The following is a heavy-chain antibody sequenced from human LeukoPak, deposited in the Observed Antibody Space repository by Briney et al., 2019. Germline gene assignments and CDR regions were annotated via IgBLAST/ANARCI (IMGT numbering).Heavy chain of an antibody. Sequence: GGSLRLSCAASGFTFSSYAMSWVRQAPGKGLEWVAVISYDGSNKYYADSVKGRFTISRDNSKNTLYLQMNSLRVEDTAVYYCAREGYCSSTNCFTRGAFDYWGQGTLVTVSS. J-gene: IGHJ4*02. CDR3: AREGYCSSTNCFTRGAFDY. D-gene: IGHD2-2*01. V-gene: IGHV3-30*03. CDR1: GFTFSSYA. CDR2: ISYDGSNK.